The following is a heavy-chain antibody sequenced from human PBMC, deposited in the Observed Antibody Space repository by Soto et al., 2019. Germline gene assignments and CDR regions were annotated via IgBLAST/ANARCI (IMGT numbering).Heavy chain of an antibody. D-gene: IGHD1-1*01. CDR2: ITNNGDNR. J-gene: IGHJ4*02. Sequence: DVQLLQSGGGLVQPGGSLRLSCAASGFTFSTYAMNWVRQAPGKGLEWVSGITNNGDNRYYAESVKGRFTISRYNSKNTLYLQMNSLRADDTAIYYCAKESSRNSSPYWGQGTLVTVSS. V-gene: IGHV3-23*01. CDR1: GFTFSTYA. CDR3: AKESSRNSSPY.